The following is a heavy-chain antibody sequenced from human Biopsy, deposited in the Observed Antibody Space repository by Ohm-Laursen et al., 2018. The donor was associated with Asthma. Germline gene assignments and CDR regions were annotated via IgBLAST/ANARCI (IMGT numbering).Heavy chain of an antibody. CDR2: FYSGGTS. V-gene: IGHV3-53*01. CDR1: GLTVSRDH. Sequence: SLRLSCAASGLTVSRDHMFWVRQAPGKGLEWVSAFYSGGTSHTADSVRGRFTISRDFSKNTLHLQMHSLRVEDTAVYYCARGDSSGWSHYYFDYWGQGTLVTVSS. D-gene: IGHD6-19*01. CDR3: ARGDSSGWSHYYFDY. J-gene: IGHJ4*02.